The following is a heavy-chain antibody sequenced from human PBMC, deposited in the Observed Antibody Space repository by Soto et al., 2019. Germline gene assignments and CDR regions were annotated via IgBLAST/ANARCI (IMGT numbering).Heavy chain of an antibody. V-gene: IGHV3-23*01. CDR1: GFTFSSYA. D-gene: IGHD2-2*01. CDR2: ISGSVGST. J-gene: IGHJ6*02. Sequence: LRLSCAASGFTFSSYAMSWVRQAPGKGLEWVSAISGSVGSTYYADSVKGRFTISRDNSKNTLYLQMNSLRAEDTAVYYCAKDLVVVPAAMLGYYYGMDVWGQGTTVTVSS. CDR3: AKDLVVVPAAMLGYYYGMDV.